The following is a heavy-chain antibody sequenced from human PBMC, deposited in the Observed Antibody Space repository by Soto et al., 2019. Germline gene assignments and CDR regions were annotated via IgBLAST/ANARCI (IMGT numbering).Heavy chain of an antibody. CDR2: ISGSGGST. D-gene: IGHD6-13*01. CDR1: GFTFSSYA. Sequence: EVQLLESGGGLVQPGGSLRLSCAASGFTFSSYAMSWVRQAPGKGLEWVSAISGSGGSTYYADSVKGRFTISRDNSKNTLYLQMNSLRAEDTAVYYCARGDEQQLAHPYYYYGMDVWGQGTTVTVSS. V-gene: IGHV3-23*01. CDR3: ARGDEQQLAHPYYYYGMDV. J-gene: IGHJ6*02.